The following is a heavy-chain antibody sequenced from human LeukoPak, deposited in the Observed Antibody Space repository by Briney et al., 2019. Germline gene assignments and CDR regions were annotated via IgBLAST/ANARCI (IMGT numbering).Heavy chain of an antibody. CDR2: ISGSGGGT. J-gene: IGHJ3*02. D-gene: IGHD3-22*01. CDR3: AKDWDYYDSSGYYSGAFDI. CDR1: GFTFSSYA. Sequence: GGSLRLSCAASGFTFSSYAMSWVRQAPGKGLEWVSAISGSGGGTYYADSVKGRFTISRGNSKNTLYLQMNSLRAEDTAVYYCAKDWDYYDSSGYYSGAFDIWGQGTMVTVSS. V-gene: IGHV3-23*01.